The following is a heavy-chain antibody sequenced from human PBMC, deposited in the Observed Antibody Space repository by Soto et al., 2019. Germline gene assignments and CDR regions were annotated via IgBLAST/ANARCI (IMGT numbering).Heavy chain of an antibody. J-gene: IGHJ4*02. V-gene: IGHV3-30*18. CDR2: ILYDESDQ. D-gene: IGHD1-26*01. Sequence: QVQLVESGGGVVQPGRSLRLSCSASGFTFSDYTMHWVRQAPGRGLEWVAIILYDESDQYYSDSVKGRFTISRDNSKNTLYLQMLSLTTEDTAVYYCAKDGTHLWSKQYYFDSWGQGALVTVSS. CDR3: AKDGTHLWSKQYYFDS. CDR1: GFTFSDYT.